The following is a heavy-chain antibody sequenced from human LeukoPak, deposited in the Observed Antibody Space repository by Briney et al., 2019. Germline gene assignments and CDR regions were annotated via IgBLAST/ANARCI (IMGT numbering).Heavy chain of an antibody. CDR2: ISWNSDSI. J-gene: IGHJ4*02. Sequence: GGSLRLSCAASRFTFDDYAMHWVRQAPGKGLGWVSGISWNSDSIGYADSVKGRFTISRDNAKNSLYLQMNSLRVEDTAFYYCAKGYTSGWDRPSFDYWGQGTLVTVSS. D-gene: IGHD6-19*01. CDR3: AKGYTSGWDRPSFDY. CDR1: RFTFDDYA. V-gene: IGHV3-9*01.